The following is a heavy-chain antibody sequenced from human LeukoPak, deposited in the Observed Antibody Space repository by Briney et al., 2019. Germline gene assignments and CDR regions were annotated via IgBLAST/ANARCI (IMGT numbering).Heavy chain of an antibody. J-gene: IGHJ5*02. D-gene: IGHD6-6*01. Sequence: SETLSLTCSVPGDSINNYYWSWIQQPPGKGLEWIGYIYYSGNTNYNPTLKSRVTIPKDTSKKQISLNLSSVTAADTAVYYCARGSNWLDPWGQGTLVTVSS. V-gene: IGHV4-59*01. CDR1: GDSINNYY. CDR2: IYYSGNT. CDR3: ARGSNWLDP.